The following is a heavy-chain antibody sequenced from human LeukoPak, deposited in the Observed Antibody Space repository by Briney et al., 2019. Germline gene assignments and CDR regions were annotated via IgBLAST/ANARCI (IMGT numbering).Heavy chain of an antibody. Sequence: PSETLSLTCTVSGGSISSYYWSWIRQPPGKGLEWIGYIYYSGSTNYNPSLKSRVTISVDTSKNQFSLKLSSVTAADTAVYYCARGAITMVRGPFDYWGQGTLVTVSS. D-gene: IGHD3-10*01. CDR3: ARGAITMVRGPFDY. V-gene: IGHV4-59*01. CDR2: IYYSGST. J-gene: IGHJ4*02. CDR1: GGSISSYY.